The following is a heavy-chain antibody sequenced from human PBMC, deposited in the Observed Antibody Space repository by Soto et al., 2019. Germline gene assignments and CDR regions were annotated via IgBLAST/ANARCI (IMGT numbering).Heavy chain of an antibody. Sequence: EVQLVESGGGLVQPGGSLKLSCAASGFTFSGSAMHWVRQASGKGLEWVSVIYSGGSTYYADSVKGRFTISRDNSKNTLYLQMNSLRAEDTAVYYCASSYGSGSYRFTGMDVWGQGTTVTVSS. CDR1: GFTFSGSA. V-gene: IGHV3-53*01. CDR3: ASSYGSGSYRFTGMDV. CDR2: IYSGGST. D-gene: IGHD3-10*01. J-gene: IGHJ6*02.